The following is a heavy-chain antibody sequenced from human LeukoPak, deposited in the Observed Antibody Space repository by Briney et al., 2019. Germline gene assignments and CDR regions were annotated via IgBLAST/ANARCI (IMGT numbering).Heavy chain of an antibody. CDR2: IYHSGST. CDR1: GGSISSYY. V-gene: IGHV4-59*12. Sequence: SETLSLTCTVSGGSISSYYWSWIRQPPGKGLEWIGSIYHSGSTYYNPSLKSLVTISVDTSKTQFTLKLSSVTAVDTAVYYCARNSEPWYFDLWGRGTLVTVSS. J-gene: IGHJ2*01. D-gene: IGHD4-11*01. CDR3: ARNSEPWYFDL.